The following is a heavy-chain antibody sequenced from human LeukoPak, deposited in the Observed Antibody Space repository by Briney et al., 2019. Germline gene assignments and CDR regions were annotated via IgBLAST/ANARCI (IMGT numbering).Heavy chain of an antibody. Sequence: PGVSLRLSCAASGFTFSSYAMTWVRQAPGKGLEWVSVISGSGDSTYYADSVKGRFSISRDNSKNTLYLQMNSLRAEDTALYYCARGSYSDGSGYFDYWGQGILVTVSS. J-gene: IGHJ4*02. D-gene: IGHD3-22*01. CDR1: GFTFSSYA. CDR3: ARGSYSDGSGYFDY. V-gene: IGHV3-23*01. CDR2: ISGSGDST.